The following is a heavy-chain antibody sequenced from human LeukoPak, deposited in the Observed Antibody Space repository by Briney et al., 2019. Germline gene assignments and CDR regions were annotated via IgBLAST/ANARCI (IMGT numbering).Heavy chain of an antibody. CDR1: GFTFSSYW. Sequence: GGSLRLSCAASGFTFSSYWMSWVRQAPGKGLEWVANIKQDGSEKYYVDSVKGRFTISRDNAKNSLYLQMNSLRAEDTAVYYCARHSSSWYEGYYFDYWGQGTLVTVSS. CDR2: IKQDGSEK. J-gene: IGHJ4*02. D-gene: IGHD6-13*01. CDR3: ARHSSSWYEGYYFDY. V-gene: IGHV3-7*01.